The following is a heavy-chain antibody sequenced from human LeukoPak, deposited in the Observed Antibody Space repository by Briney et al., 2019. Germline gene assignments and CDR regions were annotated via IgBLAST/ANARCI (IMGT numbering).Heavy chain of an antibody. CDR2: IYYGGST. D-gene: IGHD3-10*01. CDR1: GGSFSGYY. V-gene: IGHV4-30-4*01. Sequence: SETLSLTCAVYGGSFSGYYWSWIRQPPGKGLEWIGYIYYGGSTYYNPSLKSRVTISVDTSKNQFSLKLSSVTAADTAVYYCARNYYGSGSYYPPTPYYFDYWGQGTLVTVSS. J-gene: IGHJ4*02. CDR3: ARNYYGSGSYYPPTPYYFDY.